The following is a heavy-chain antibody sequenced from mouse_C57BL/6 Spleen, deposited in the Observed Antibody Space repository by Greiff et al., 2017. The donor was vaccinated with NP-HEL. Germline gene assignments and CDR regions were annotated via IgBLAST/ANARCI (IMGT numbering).Heavy chain of an antibody. D-gene: IGHD1-1*01. V-gene: IGHV1-64*01. J-gene: IGHJ1*03. CDR2: IHPNSGST. Sequence: QVQLKQPGAELVKPGASVKLSCKASGYTFTSYWMHWVKQRPGQGLEWIGMIHPNSGSTNYNEKFKSKATLTVDKSSSTAYMQLSSLTSEDSAVYYCASSPIVGGSSYGLGYFDVWGTGTTVTVSS. CDR1: GYTFTSYW. CDR3: ASSPIVGGSSYGLGYFDV.